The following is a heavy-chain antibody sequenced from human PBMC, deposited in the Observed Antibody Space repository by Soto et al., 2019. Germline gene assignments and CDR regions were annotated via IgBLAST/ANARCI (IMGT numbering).Heavy chain of an antibody. V-gene: IGHV3-23*01. J-gene: IGHJ3*02. CDR2: ISGSGGST. D-gene: IGHD3-9*01. CDR1: GFTFSSYA. CDR3: AKVLRYFDWYLNDALDI. Sequence: GGSLRLSCADSGFTFSSYAMSWVRQAPGKGLEWVSAISGSGGSTYYADSVKGRFTISRQNSKNTLYLQMNSLRAEDTAVYYCAKVLRYFDWYLNDALDIWGQGTMVTGSS.